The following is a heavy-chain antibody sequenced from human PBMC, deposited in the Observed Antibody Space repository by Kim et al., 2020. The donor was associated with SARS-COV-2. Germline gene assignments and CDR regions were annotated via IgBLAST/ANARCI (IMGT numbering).Heavy chain of an antibody. CDR1: GGSISSGGYS. CDR2: IYYSGST. V-gene: IGHV4-30-2*01. J-gene: IGHJ3*02. Sequence: SETLSLTCAVSGGSISSGGYSWSWIRQPPGKGLEWIGYIYYSGSTYYNPSLKSRVTISVDRSKNQFSLKLSSVTAADTAVYYCARVDPWGTRGAFDIWG. D-gene: IGHD7-27*01. CDR3: ARVDPWGTRGAFDI.